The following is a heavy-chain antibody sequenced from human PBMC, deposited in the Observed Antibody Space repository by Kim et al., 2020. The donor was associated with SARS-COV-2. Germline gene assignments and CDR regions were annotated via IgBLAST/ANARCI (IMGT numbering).Heavy chain of an antibody. CDR3: ARAGNYYDSSGYKTAGLDY. CDR1: GFTFSSYS. D-gene: IGHD3-22*01. J-gene: IGHJ4*02. V-gene: IGHV3-21*01. Sequence: GGSLRLSCAASGFTFSSYSMNWVRQAPGKGLEWVSSISSSSSYIYYADSVKGRFTISRDNAKNSLYLQMNSLRAEDTAVYYCARAGNYYDSSGYKTAGLDYWGQGTLVTVSS. CDR2: ISSSSSYI.